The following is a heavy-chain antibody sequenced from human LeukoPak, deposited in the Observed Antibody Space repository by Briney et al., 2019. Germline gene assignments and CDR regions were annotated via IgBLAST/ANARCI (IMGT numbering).Heavy chain of an antibody. V-gene: IGHV3-15*01. Sequence: GGSLRLSCTASGFTFRDVWMTWVRQAPGKGLEWVGRIQTITDGGTTDYAAFVRGRFTISRDDSKNTLYLQLNSLKTEDTAVYYCTRGEGLFDYWGQGTLVTVSS. CDR2: IQTITDGGTT. CDR3: TRGEGLFDY. J-gene: IGHJ4*02. CDR1: GFTFRDVW.